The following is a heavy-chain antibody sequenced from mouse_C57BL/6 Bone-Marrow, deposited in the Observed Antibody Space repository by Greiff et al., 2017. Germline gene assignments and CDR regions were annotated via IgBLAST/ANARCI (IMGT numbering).Heavy chain of an antibody. CDR2: RRNKANDYTT. J-gene: IGHJ1*03. V-gene: IGHV7-1*01. Sequence: EVKLMESGGGLVQSGRSLRLSCATSGFTFSDFYMEWVRQAPGKGLEWIAARRNKANDYTTEYSASVKGRFIVTRDTSQSILYLQMNALRAEDTAIYCWEREDDEYFDVWGTGTTVTVSS. CDR3: EREDDEYFDV. D-gene: IGHD2-3*01. CDR1: GFTFSDFY.